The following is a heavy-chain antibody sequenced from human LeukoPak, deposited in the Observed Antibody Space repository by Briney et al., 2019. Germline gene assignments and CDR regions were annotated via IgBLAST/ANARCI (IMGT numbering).Heavy chain of an antibody. J-gene: IGHJ4*02. CDR1: GFTFDDYA. D-gene: IGHD3-10*01. CDR2: ISWNSGNI. CDR3: AKDTGYGSGSYPSLDY. V-gene: IGHV3-9*01. Sequence: GGSLRLSCAASGFTFDDYAMHWVRQAPGKGLEWVSGISWNSGNIGYADSMKGRFTISRDNAKNSLYLQMNSLRAEDTALYYCAKDTGYGSGSYPSLDYWGQGTLVTVSS.